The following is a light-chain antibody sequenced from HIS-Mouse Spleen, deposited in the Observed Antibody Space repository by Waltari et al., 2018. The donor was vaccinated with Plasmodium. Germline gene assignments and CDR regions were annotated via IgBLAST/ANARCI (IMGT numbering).Light chain of an antibody. CDR1: KLGAKY. CDR2: QDT. V-gene: IGLV3-1*01. J-gene: IGLJ2*01. Sequence: SYELTQPPSVSVSPGQTASITCSGDKLGAKYAYWDQQKPGQSHVLVIYQDTKGPSEMPDRVCDSNSGHTATLTMSGTQAMDEADYYCQAWDSSTVVFGGGTKLTVL. CDR3: QAWDSSTVV.